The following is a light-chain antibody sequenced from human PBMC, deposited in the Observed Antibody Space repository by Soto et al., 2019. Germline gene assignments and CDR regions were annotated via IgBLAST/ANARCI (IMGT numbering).Light chain of an antibody. CDR2: AAS. V-gene: IGKV3-20*01. CDR1: QSVSSSY. CDR3: HQYGTSPRT. Sequence: EIVLTQSPGTLSLSPWERATLSCRASQSVSSSYLAWYQQKPGQAPRLLIYAASSRATGIPDRFSGSGSATDFTLTISRLEPEDFAVYYCHQYGTSPRTFGQGTKVDIK. J-gene: IGKJ1*01.